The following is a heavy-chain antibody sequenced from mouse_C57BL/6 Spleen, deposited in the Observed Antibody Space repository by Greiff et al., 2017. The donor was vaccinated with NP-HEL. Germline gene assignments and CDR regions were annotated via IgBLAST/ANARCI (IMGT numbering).Heavy chain of an antibody. CDR2: IYPGDGDT. V-gene: IGHV1-80*01. Sequence: VQLQQSGAELVKPGASVKISCKASGYAFSSYWMNWVKQRPGKGLEWIGQIYPGDGDTNYNGKFKGKATLTADKSSSTAYMQLSSLTSEDSAVYFCARSDWDGNYFYYFDYWGQGTTLTVSS. D-gene: IGHD2-1*01. J-gene: IGHJ2*01. CDR1: GYAFSSYW. CDR3: ARSDWDGNYFYYFDY.